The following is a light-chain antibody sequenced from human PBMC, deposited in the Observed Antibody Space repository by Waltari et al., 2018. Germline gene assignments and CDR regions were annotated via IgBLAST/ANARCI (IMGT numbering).Light chain of an antibody. CDR2: EVT. V-gene: IGLV2-18*02. CDR3: ASHSNTTAVL. Sequence: QSALAQPPSVSGSPGQSVTIPCTGTSSDVGLYNRLPWYQQPPGTAPKVMIYEVTNRPSGVPDRFSGAKSGNTASLTISGLQPEDEAHYFCASHSNTTAVLFGGGTKVTVL. CDR1: SSDVGLYNR. J-gene: IGLJ2*01.